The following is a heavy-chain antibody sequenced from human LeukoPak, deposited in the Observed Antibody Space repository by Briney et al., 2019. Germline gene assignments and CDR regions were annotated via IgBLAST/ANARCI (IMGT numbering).Heavy chain of an antibody. CDR2: INPNSGGT. D-gene: IGHD6-6*01. J-gene: IGHJ6*03. Sequence: ASVKASCKASGYTFTGYYMHWVRQAPGQRLEWMGWINPNSGGTNYAQKFQGRVTMTRDTSISTAYMELSRLRSDDTAVYYCAREGLYSSSSGNYYYYYMDVWGKGTTVTVSS. CDR3: AREGLYSSSSGNYYYYYMDV. CDR1: GYTFTGYY. V-gene: IGHV1-2*02.